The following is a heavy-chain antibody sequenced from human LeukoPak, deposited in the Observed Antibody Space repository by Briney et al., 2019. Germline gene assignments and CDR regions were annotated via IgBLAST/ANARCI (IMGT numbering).Heavy chain of an antibody. CDR1: GFTFSSYE. V-gene: IGHV3-48*03. Sequence: GGSLRLSCAASGFTFSSYEMNWVRQAPGKGLEWVSYISSSGSTIYYADSVKGRFTISRDNAKNSLYLQMNSLRAEDTAVYYCARAISHDYVWGSYRPFDYWGQGTLVTVSS. CDR3: ARAISHDYVWGSYRPFDY. J-gene: IGHJ4*02. CDR2: ISSSGSTI. D-gene: IGHD3-16*02.